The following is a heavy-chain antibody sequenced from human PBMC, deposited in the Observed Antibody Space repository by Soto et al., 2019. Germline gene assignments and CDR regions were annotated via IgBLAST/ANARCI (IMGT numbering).Heavy chain of an antibody. V-gene: IGHV1-2*02. Sequence: QVRLVQSGPEVRRPGASVPVSCKASGYTFTHYFIHWVRRAPGQGLEWMGYINPTSGDTHYSQTFRGRVSITVDTSTDTASVGQSILKSYDTAVYFCARVPGHKNSRGDFWGQGTPITVSS. J-gene: IGHJ4*02. CDR3: ARVPGHKNSRGDF. D-gene: IGHD3-10*01. CDR2: INPTSGDT. CDR1: GYTFTHYF.